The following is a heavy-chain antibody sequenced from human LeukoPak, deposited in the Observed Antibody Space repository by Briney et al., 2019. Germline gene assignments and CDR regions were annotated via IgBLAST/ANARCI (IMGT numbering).Heavy chain of an antibody. Sequence: SVKVSCKASGGTFSSHAISWVRQAPGQGLEWMGGIIPIFGTANYAQKFQGRVTITTDESTSTAYMELGSLRSEDTAVYYCARNGRSGSYMGYWGQGTLVTVSS. CDR2: IIPIFGTA. CDR1: GGTFSSHA. CDR3: ARNGRSGSYMGY. V-gene: IGHV1-69*05. D-gene: IGHD1-26*01. J-gene: IGHJ4*02.